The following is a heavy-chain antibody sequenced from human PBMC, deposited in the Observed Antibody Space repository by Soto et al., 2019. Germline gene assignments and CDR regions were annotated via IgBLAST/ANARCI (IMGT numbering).Heavy chain of an antibody. CDR2: IYYSGST. CDR1: GVSISSYY. CDR3: ARVGYYYDSSGYYLNWFDP. J-gene: IGHJ5*02. D-gene: IGHD3-22*01. Sequence: SETLSLTCTVSGVSISSYYWIWLRQPPGKGLEWIGYIYYSGSTNYNPSLKSRVTISVDTSKNQFSLKLSSVTAADTAVYYCARVGYYYDSSGYYLNWFDPWGQGTLVTVSS. V-gene: IGHV4-59*01.